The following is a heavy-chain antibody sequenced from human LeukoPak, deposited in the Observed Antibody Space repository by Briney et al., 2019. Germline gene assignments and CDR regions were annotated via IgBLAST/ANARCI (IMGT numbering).Heavy chain of an antibody. J-gene: IGHJ4*02. V-gene: IGHV3-74*01. CDR2: INSDGSTT. Sequence: GGSLRLSCAASELTFNSNWMHWVRQAPGKGLVWVSRINSDGSTTNYADSVRGRFTISRDNAKNTLYLQMNSLRAEDTAVYYCTSYTSGWNWGQGTLVTVSS. CDR1: ELTFNSNW. D-gene: IGHD6-19*01. CDR3: TSYTSGWN.